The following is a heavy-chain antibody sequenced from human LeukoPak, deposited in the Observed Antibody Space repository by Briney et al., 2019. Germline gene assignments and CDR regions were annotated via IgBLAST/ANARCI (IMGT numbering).Heavy chain of an antibody. V-gene: IGHV3-33*01. CDR2: IWYDGSYK. CDR3: AREDGYCSGGNCYSYFDS. CDR1: GFTFSSYG. D-gene: IGHD2-15*01. Sequence: PGGSLRLSCVASGFTFSSYGIHWVRQAPGKGLEWVAFIWYDGSYKNYVDSVKGRFTISRDNSKNTLYLQMNSLRDEDTAVYFCAREDGYCSGGNCYSYFDSWGQGTLVTVSS. J-gene: IGHJ4*02.